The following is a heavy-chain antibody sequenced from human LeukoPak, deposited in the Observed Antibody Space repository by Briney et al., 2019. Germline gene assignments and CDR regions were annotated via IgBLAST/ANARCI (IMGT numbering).Heavy chain of an antibody. J-gene: IGHJ3*01. V-gene: IGHV1-8*01. CDR2: MNPYSDNT. CDR1: GYTFTSYD. D-gene: IGHD2-2*01. Sequence: ASVKVSCKASGYTFTSYDISWVRQASGQGLEWMGWMNPYSDNTDYAQKFQGRVTMTRNTSISTVYMELSSLRSEDTAVYYCARGPSRTPGPFNLWGQGTMVTVSS. CDR3: ARGPSRTPGPFNL.